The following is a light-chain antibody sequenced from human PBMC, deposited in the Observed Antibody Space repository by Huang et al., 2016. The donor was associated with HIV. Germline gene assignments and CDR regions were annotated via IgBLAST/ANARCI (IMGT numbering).Light chain of an antibody. J-gene: IGKJ2*01. Sequence: EIVMTQSPATLSVSPGERATLSCRASQSVRTKLAWYQQKPGQAPRLLIYGASTRATEIPARFSGSGSGTEFTLTISSLQSEDFAVYYCQQYDDWPMYTFGQGTKLEI. CDR2: GAS. CDR1: QSVRTK. CDR3: QQYDDWPMYT. V-gene: IGKV3-15*01.